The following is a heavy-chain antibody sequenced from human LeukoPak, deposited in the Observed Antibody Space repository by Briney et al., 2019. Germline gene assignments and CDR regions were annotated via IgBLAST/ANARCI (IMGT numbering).Heavy chain of an antibody. J-gene: IGHJ4*02. V-gene: IGHV3-30*02. CDR1: GFTFSSYG. CDR3: AKDNPIEEVPGLGPGQ. Sequence: GGSLRLSCAASGFTFSSYGMHWVRQAPGKGLEGVAVIWYDGSTKLYADSVKGRFTISRDNSKNTLWLQMNSVRTEDTAVYYCAKDNPIEEVPGLGPGQWGQGTLVTVSS. D-gene: IGHD2-2*01. CDR2: IWYDGSTK.